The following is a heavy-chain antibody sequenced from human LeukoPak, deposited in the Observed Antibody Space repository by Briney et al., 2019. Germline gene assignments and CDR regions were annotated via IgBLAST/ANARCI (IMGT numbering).Heavy chain of an antibody. Sequence: PGRSLRLSCAASGFTFSSYGMNWVRQAPGKGLEWVSSISSSSSYIYYADSVKGRFTISSDNAKNSLYLQMNSLRAEDTAVYYCARDHYGDYALRYFDYWGQGTLVTVSS. D-gene: IGHD4-17*01. J-gene: IGHJ4*02. CDR1: GFTFSSYG. CDR2: ISSSSSYI. V-gene: IGHV3-21*01. CDR3: ARDHYGDYALRYFDY.